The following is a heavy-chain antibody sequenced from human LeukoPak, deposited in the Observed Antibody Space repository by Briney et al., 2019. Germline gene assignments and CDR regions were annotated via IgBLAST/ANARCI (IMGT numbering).Heavy chain of an antibody. Sequence: SETLSLTCTVSGGSISSRNYYWAWIRQPPGKGLGWIATIYYSGNTYYNPSLMSRVTISVDTSKNQFSLKMSSVTAADTAVYYCASLAATNNYYYMDVWGKGTTLTVSS. J-gene: IGHJ6*03. D-gene: IGHD2-15*01. CDR3: ASLAATNNYYYMDV. V-gene: IGHV4-39*01. CDR1: GGSISSRNYY. CDR2: IYYSGNT.